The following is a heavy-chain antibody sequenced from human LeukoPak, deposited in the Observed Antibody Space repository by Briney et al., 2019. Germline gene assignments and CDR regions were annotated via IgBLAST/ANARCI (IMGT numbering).Heavy chain of an antibody. CDR2: ISYSGST. D-gene: IGHD6-13*01. J-gene: IGHJ4*02. CDR3: ARVSSIAAAGRFFDC. CDR1: GGSITSSSYY. V-gene: IGHV4-39*07. Sequence: PSETLSLTCTVSGGSITSSSYYWGWIRQPPGKGLEWIGSISYSGSTYYNPSLKNRVTISVDTSKNQFSLKLNSVTAADTAVYYCARVSSIAAAGRFFDCWGQGTLVTVSS.